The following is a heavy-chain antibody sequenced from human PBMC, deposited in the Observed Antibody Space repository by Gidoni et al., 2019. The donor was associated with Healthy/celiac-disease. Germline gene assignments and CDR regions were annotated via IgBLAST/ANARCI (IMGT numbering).Heavy chain of an antibody. CDR2: ISSSSSTI. V-gene: IGHV3-48*04. CDR1: GFTFSSYS. J-gene: IGHJ6*02. Sequence: EVQLVESGGGLVQPGGSLRLSCAASGFTFSSYSMNWVRQAPGKGLEWVSYISSSSSTIYYADSVKGRFTISRDNAKNSLYLQMNSLRAEDTAVYYCARGTDRKLRYFDWLSSRYGMDVWGQGTTVTVSS. CDR3: ARGTDRKLRYFDWLSSRYGMDV. D-gene: IGHD3-9*01.